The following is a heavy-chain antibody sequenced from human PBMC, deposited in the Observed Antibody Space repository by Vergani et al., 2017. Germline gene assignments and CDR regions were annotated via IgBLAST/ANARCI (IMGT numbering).Heavy chain of an antibody. D-gene: IGHD3-22*01. CDR3: ARDGYYDSSGYFYYGMDV. CDR1: GGSFSGYY. CDR2: INHSGST. J-gene: IGHJ6*02. V-gene: IGHV4-34*01. Sequence: QVQLQQWGAGLLKPSETLSLTCAVYGGSFSGYYWSWIRQPPGKGLEWIGEINHSGSTNYNPSLKSRVTISVDTSKNQFSLKLSSVNAADTDVYYCARDGYYDSSGYFYYGMDVWGQGTTVTVSS.